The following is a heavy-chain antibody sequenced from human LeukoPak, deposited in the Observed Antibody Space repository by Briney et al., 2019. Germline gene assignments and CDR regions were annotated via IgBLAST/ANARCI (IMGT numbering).Heavy chain of an antibody. CDR3: ASPREGFLEHDAFDI. V-gene: IGHV3-30*07. Sequence: SYDGSNKYYADSVKGRFTISRDNSKNTLYLQMNSLRAEDTAVYYCASPREGFLEHDAFDIWGQGTMVTVSS. D-gene: IGHD3-3*01. CDR2: SYDGSNK. J-gene: IGHJ3*02.